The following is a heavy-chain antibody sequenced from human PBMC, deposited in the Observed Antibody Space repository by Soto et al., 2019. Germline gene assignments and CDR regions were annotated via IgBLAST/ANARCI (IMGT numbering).Heavy chain of an antibody. CDR1: GFTFTSYG. J-gene: IGHJ5*02. D-gene: IGHD6-19*01. CDR2: ISYDGSDK. V-gene: IGHV3-30*18. Sequence: QVQLEESGGGVVQPGRYLRLSCKASGFTFTSYGMHWVRQAPGKGLEWVALISYDGSDKLYADSVEGRFTISRDNSKNTVYLQMNSLRIEDTAMYHCGKFSDIEVPGMGDWFDPWGQGTLVTV. CDR3: GKFSDIEVPGMGDWFDP.